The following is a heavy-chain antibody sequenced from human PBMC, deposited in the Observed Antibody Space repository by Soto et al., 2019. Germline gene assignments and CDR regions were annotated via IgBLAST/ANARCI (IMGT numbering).Heavy chain of an antibody. CDR3: ARENLGELSLHFDY. D-gene: IGHD3-16*02. CDR1: GGSISSYY. CDR2: IYYSGST. Sequence: QVQLQESGPGLVKPSETLSLTCTVSGGSISSYYWSWIRQPPGKGLEWIGYIYYSGSTNYNPSLTSRVTISVDTSKNQFSLKLSSVTAADTAVYYCARENLGELSLHFDYWGQGTLVTVSS. V-gene: IGHV4-59*08. J-gene: IGHJ4*02.